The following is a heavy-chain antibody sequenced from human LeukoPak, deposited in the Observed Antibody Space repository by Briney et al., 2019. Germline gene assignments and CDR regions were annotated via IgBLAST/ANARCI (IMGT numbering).Heavy chain of an antibody. D-gene: IGHD3-22*01. CDR3: ARRWYYDSSGYYTPDAFDI. V-gene: IGHV5-51*01. Sequence: GESLKISCKGSGYSFTSYWIGWVRQMPGKGLEWMGIIYPGDSDTRYSPSFQGQVTISADKSISTAYLQWSSLRASDTAMYCCARRWYYDSSGYYTPDAFDIWGQGTMVTVSS. CDR2: IYPGDSDT. J-gene: IGHJ3*02. CDR1: GYSFTSYW.